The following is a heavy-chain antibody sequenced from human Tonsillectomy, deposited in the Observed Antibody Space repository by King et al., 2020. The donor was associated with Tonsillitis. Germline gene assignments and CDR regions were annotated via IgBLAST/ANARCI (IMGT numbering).Heavy chain of an antibody. Sequence: VQLQQWGAGLLKPSETLCLTCAVYGGSFSGYYWSWIRQPPGKGLECIWEINHGESTNYNPSLKSRVTISVETSQSQLSLKLNSVTAADTAVYYCARAFSVTRLDWGRGTLVTVSS. CDR2: INHGEST. J-gene: IGHJ4*02. D-gene: IGHD4-17*01. CDR3: ARAFSVTRLD. CDR1: GGSFSGYY. V-gene: IGHV4-34*01.